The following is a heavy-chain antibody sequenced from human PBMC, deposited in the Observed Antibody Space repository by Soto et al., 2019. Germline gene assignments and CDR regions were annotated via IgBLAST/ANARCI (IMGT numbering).Heavy chain of an antibody. Sequence: QVQLVQSGAEVKKPGSSVKVSCKASGGTFSSYAISWVRQAPGQVLEWMGGIIPIFGTANYAQKFQGRVTITADESTSTAYMELSSLRSEDTAVYYCARGYYYDSSGYSTNAYYFDYWGQGTLVTVSS. D-gene: IGHD3-22*01. J-gene: IGHJ4*02. CDR3: ARGYYYDSSGYSTNAYYFDY. CDR2: IIPIFGTA. V-gene: IGHV1-69*01. CDR1: GGTFSSYA.